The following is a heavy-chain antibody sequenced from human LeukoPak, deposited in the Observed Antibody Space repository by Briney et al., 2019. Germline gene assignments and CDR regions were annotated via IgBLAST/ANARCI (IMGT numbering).Heavy chain of an antibody. CDR2: TNDDGRST. Sequence: GGSLRLSCAASGFTFSSYWMHWVRQAPGKGLVGVSRTNDDGRSTSYADSVKGRFTISRDNAKNTLYLQMNSLRAEDTAVYYCARVRWGGLYYFDYWGQGTLVTVSS. D-gene: IGHD3-16*01. V-gene: IGHV3-74*01. CDR1: GFTFSSYW. J-gene: IGHJ4*02. CDR3: ARVRWGGLYYFDY.